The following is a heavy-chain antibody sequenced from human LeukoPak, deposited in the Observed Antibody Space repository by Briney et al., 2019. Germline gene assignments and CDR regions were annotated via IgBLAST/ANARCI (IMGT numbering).Heavy chain of an antibody. Sequence: PGGSLRLSCAASGFTFSTYAMHWVRQAPGKGLEWVAVISYDGSNKYYADSVKGRFTISRDNSKNTLYLQMNSLRAEDTAVYYCARLSSGWYDYWGQGTLVTVSS. CDR3: ARLSSGWYDY. CDR2: ISYDGSNK. V-gene: IGHV3-30-3*01. J-gene: IGHJ4*02. D-gene: IGHD6-19*01. CDR1: GFTFSTYA.